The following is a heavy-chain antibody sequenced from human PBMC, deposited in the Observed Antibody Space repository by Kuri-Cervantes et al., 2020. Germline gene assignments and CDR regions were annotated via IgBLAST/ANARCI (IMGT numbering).Heavy chain of an antibody. D-gene: IGHD3-10*01. V-gene: IGHV3-30-3*01. CDR1: GFTFSSYA. Sequence: GGSLRLSCAASGFTFSSYAMHWVRQAPGKGLEWVAVISYDGSNKYYADSVKGRFTISRDNSKNTLYLQMNSLRAEDTAVYYCASGEQLLWFGELLGFYGTDVWGQGAMVTVSS. J-gene: IGHJ6*02. CDR2: ISYDGSNK. CDR3: ASGEQLLWFGELLGFYGTDV.